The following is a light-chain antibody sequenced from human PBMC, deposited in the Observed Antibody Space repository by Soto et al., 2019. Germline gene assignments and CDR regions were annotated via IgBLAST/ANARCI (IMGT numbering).Light chain of an antibody. CDR2: DAS. V-gene: IGKV1-13*02. CDR1: QGISSA. J-gene: IGKJ4*01. Sequence: AIQLTQSPSSLSASVGDRVTITCRASQGISSALAWYQQKPGKAPKLLIYDASSLESGVPSRFSGSGSGTDFTLTISSLQPEDFATYYCQQWVTLGGGTKVDIK. CDR3: QQWVT.